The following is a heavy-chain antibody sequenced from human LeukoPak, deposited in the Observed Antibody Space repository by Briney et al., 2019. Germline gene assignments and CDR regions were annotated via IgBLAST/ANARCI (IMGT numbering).Heavy chain of an antibody. CDR1: GGSISSSSYY. J-gene: IGHJ6*03. V-gene: IGHV4-39*07. CDR3: ARGYGNYYMDV. CDR2: IYYSGST. D-gene: IGHD5-18*01. Sequence: SETLSLTCTVSGGSISSSSYYWGWIRQPPGKGLEWIGSIYYSGSTYYNPSLKSRVTISVDTSKNQFSLKLSSVTAADTAVYYCARGYGNYYMDVWGKGTTVTVSS.